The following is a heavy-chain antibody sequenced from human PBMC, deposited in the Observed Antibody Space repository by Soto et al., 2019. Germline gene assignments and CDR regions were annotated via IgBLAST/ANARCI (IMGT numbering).Heavy chain of an antibody. CDR2: IYHSGST. CDR1: VGSFSSYY. Sequence: ETLSLTCTFSVGSFSSYYWSCIRHPPGKGLEWIAYIYHSGSTNYNPSPKSRVTISRDTSRNQFSLKLRSVTAADTAIYYCAGSMSPFVSYYYAWKVWEQRTSV. CDR3: AGSMSPFVSYYYAWKV. J-gene: IGHJ6*01. V-gene: IGHV4-59*01.